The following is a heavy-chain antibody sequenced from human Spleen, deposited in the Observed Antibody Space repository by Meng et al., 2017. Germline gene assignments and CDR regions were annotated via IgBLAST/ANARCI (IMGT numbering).Heavy chain of an antibody. J-gene: IGHJ4*02. Sequence: SETLSLTCFVSGGSINSYYWSWIRQPPGKKLQWIGYIYYSGNTNYNPSLKSRVTISIDRPKNQFSLRLTSVTAADTAVYYCARGVGMTTVNIFDYWGQGTLVTVSS. CDR1: GGSINSYY. CDR2: IYYSGNT. CDR3: ARGVGMTTVNIFDY. D-gene: IGHD4-17*01. V-gene: IGHV4-59*01.